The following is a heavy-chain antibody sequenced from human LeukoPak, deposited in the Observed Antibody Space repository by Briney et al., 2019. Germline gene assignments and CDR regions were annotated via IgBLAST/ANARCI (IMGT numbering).Heavy chain of an antibody. CDR1: GFTFSSFW. V-gene: IGHV3-7*01. CDR3: ARDPGSSSFDY. D-gene: IGHD6-13*01. J-gene: IGHJ4*02. CDR2: VDQDGSVR. Sequence: GGSLRLSCVASGFTFSSFWMSWVRQAPGKGLEFVANVDQDGSVRNYVDSVKGRFIISRDNAKNSLYLQMDSLRAEDTAVYFCARDPGSSSFDYWGLGTPVTVSS.